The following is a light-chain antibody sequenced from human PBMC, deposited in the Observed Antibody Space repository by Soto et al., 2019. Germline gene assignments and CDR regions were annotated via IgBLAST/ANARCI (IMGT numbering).Light chain of an antibody. Sequence: DIQMTQSPSTLSASVGDRVTITCRASQSISIWLAWYQQKPGKAPNLLISKASSLESGVPSRFSGSGSGAEFALTISCLQPDDFATYYCQQYDSFPRSFGQGTKVEIK. CDR1: QSISIW. V-gene: IGKV1-5*03. J-gene: IGKJ1*01. CDR3: QQYDSFPRS. CDR2: KAS.